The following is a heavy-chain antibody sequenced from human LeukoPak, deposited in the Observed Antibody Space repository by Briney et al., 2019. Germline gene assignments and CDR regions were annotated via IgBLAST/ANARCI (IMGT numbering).Heavy chain of an antibody. CDR1: GFTFSNYA. CDR3: AKDPFGYGSGSPRYFDY. J-gene: IGHJ4*02. D-gene: IGHD3-10*01. Sequence: GRSLRLSCAASGFTFSNYAMNWVRQAPGKGLEWVSAISGSDGSTYYADSVKGRFTISRDNSKNTLYLQMNSLRAEDTAVYFCAKDPFGYGSGSPRYFDYWGQGTLVIVSS. V-gene: IGHV3-23*01. CDR2: ISGSDGST.